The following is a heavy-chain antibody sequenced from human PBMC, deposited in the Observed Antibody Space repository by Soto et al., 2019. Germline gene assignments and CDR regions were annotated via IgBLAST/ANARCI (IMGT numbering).Heavy chain of an antibody. CDR3: ARGRGFGEFGS. CDR1: GGSISSGGYY. CDR2: IYYSGST. D-gene: IGHD3-10*01. J-gene: IGHJ5*01. V-gene: IGHV4-31*03. Sequence: QVQLQESGPGLVKPSQTLSLACTVSGGSISSGGYYWSWIRQHPGKGLEWIGYIYYSGSTYYNPSLKSXXTXSXXTSKNQFSLKLSSVTAADTAVYYCARGRGFGEFGSWGQGTLVTVSS.